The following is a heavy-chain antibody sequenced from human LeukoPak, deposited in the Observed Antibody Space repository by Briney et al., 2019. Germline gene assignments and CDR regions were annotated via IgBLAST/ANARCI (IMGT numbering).Heavy chain of an antibody. CDR3: ARGRGDYVGDWFDP. CDR2: MNPNSGNT. V-gene: IGHV1-8*01. D-gene: IGHD4-17*01. J-gene: IGHJ5*02. Sequence: APVKVSCKASGYTFTSYDINWVRQAAGQGLEWMGWMNPNSGNTGYAQNVQGRVTMTRNTSISTAYMELSSLRSEDTAVYYCARGRGDYVGDWFDPWGQGTLVTVSS. CDR1: GYTFTSYD.